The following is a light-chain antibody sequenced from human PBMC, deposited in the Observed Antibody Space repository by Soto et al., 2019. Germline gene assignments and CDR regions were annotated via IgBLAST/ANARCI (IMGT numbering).Light chain of an antibody. V-gene: IGLV2-14*01. J-gene: IGLJ3*02. CDR1: SSDVGGYNY. CDR3: SSYTTSSTLV. CDR2: EVN. Sequence: QSVLTQPASVSGSPGQSITISCTGTSSDVGGYNYVSWYQHHPGKAPKLIIYEVNNRPSGVSNRFSGSKSGNTASLTISGLQAEDEADYYCSSYTTSSTLVFDGGTKLTVL.